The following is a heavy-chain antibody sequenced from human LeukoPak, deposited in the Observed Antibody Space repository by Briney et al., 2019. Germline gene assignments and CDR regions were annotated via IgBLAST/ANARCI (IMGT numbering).Heavy chain of an antibody. D-gene: IGHD4-17*01. V-gene: IGHV3-23*01. J-gene: IGHJ3*02. Sequence: GGSLRLSCAASGFTFSSYAMSWVRQTPGKGLEWVSAISGSGGSAYYADSVKGRFTISRDNSKNTLYLQMNSLRAEDTAVYYCAKDDYGDWIGAFDIWGQGTMVTVSS. CDR2: ISGSGGSA. CDR3: AKDDYGDWIGAFDI. CDR1: GFTFSSYA.